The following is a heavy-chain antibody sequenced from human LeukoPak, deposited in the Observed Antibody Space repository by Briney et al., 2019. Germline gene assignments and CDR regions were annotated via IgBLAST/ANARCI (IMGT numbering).Heavy chain of an antibody. J-gene: IGHJ6*03. D-gene: IGHD3-22*01. Sequence: PSETLSLTCTVSGGSISSYYWSWLRQPAGKGLEWIGRIYTSGCTNYNPSLKSRVTMSVDTSKNQFSLKLSSVTAADTAVYYCARDLYYYDSSGYYYYYYYMDVWGKGTTVTVSS. CDR3: ARDLYYYDSSGYYYYYYYMDV. CDR1: GGSISSYY. V-gene: IGHV4-4*07. CDR2: IYTSGCT.